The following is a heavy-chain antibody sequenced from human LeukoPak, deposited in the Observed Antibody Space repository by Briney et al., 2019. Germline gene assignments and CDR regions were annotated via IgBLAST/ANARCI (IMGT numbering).Heavy chain of an antibody. J-gene: IGHJ3*01. Sequence: SGPTLVNPTQTLTLTCTFSRYSVSPSGVGVGWIRQPPGKALEWLALIYWDDDKHYRPSLKSRLTISKDTSKNQVVLTMTNMDPVNTATYYCARKRDAFDFWGQGTMVTVSS. D-gene: IGHD5-24*01. CDR3: ARKRDAFDF. V-gene: IGHV2-5*02. CDR1: RYSVSPSGVG. CDR2: IYWDDDK.